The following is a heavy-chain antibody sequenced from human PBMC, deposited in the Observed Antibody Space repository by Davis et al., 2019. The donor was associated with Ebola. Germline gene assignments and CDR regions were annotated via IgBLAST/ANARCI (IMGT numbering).Heavy chain of an antibody. Sequence: GGSLRLSCAASGFVFRNYVMSWVRQAPGKGLEWVSTIGTSADTYYADSVRGRFTISTDNSKNTLYLQMNGLRVEDTAIYYCAKDTSNIWFDIWGQGTNVTVSS. D-gene: IGHD1-26*01. CDR1: GFVFRNYV. CDR2: IGTSADT. J-gene: IGHJ3*02. V-gene: IGHV3-23*01. CDR3: AKDTSNIWFDI.